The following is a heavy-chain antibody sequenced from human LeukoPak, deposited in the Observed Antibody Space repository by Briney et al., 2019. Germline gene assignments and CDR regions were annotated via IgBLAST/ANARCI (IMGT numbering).Heavy chain of an antibody. V-gene: IGHV3-7*01. D-gene: IGHD6-13*01. Sequence: QPGGSLRLSCAAAGFNFSNYWMTWVRQAPGKGLEWVANIKQDGTEKYYVDSVKGRFTISRDNAKNTLYLQMNSLRAEDTAVYYCARDSYSSSLDYWGQGTLVTVSS. CDR1: GFNFSNYW. CDR2: IKQDGTEK. CDR3: ARDSYSSSLDY. J-gene: IGHJ4*02.